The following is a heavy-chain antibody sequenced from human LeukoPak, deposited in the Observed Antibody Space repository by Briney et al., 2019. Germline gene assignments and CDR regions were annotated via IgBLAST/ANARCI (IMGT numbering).Heavy chain of an antibody. CDR1: GYTFTSYG. CDR3: ARGASVLSNAFDI. J-gene: IGHJ3*02. D-gene: IGHD3-10*01. CDR2: MNPNSGNT. V-gene: IGHV1-8*02. Sequence: GASVKVSCKASGYTFTSYGISWVRQATGQGLEWMGWMNPNSGNTGYAQKFQGRVTMTRNTSISTAYMELSSLRSEDTAVYYCARGASVLSNAFDIWGQGTMVTVSS.